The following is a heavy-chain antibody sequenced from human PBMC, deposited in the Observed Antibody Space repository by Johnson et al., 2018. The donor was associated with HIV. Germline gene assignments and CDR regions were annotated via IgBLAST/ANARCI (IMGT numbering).Heavy chain of an antibody. CDR1: GFTFTNYG. D-gene: IGHD3-16*02. CDR3: ARGPIADDAFDI. CDR2: MSFDGNNR. Sequence: QVRLVESGGGVVQPGGSLRLSCAASGFTFTNYGMHWVRQAPGKGLEWVAVMSFDGNNRYYADSVKGRFTISRDNSKNTLYLQMNSLRAEDTAVYFCARGPIADDAFDIWGQGTMVTVSS. V-gene: IGHV3-30*19. J-gene: IGHJ3*02.